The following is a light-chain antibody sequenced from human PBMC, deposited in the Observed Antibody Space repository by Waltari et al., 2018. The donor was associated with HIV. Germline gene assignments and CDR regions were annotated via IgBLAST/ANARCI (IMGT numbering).Light chain of an antibody. Sequence: DIQMTQSPSTLSASVGDNITITCRASQNISSWLAWYQQMPGKAPKLLIHKASNLQSGVSSTFSGTGSGTEFILTISSLQPADFATYYCQQYNNYPFTFGQGTKLEI. J-gene: IGKJ2*01. CDR3: QQYNNYPFT. V-gene: IGKV1-5*03. CDR2: KAS. CDR1: QNISSW.